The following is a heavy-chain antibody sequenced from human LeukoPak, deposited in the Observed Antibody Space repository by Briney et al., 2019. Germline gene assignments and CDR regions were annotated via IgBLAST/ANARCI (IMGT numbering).Heavy chain of an antibody. CDR3: AKNGRDDHDKYFFDF. J-gene: IGHJ4*02. D-gene: IGHD3-9*01. V-gene: IGHV3-23*01. CDR2: ISGSGVGT. CDR1: GFIFRNYA. Sequence: HPGGSLRLSCAGSGFIFRNYAMSWVRQASGMGLEWVSAISGSGVGTNYADSVKGRFTISRDNSKNTLYLQMNSLRSEDTAVYYCAKNGRDDHDKYFFDFWGQGTQVTVSS.